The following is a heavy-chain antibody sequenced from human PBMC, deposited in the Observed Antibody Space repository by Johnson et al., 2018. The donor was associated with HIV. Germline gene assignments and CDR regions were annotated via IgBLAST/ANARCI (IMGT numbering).Heavy chain of an antibody. CDR3: AKAMGGWLLAHAFDI. D-gene: IGHD3-22*01. J-gene: IGHJ3*02. CDR2: ISYDGSVK. CDR1: GFTFSSYA. Sequence: QVQLVESGGGVVQPGRSLRLSCAASGFTFSSYAMHWVRQAPGKGLEWVASISYDGSVKYYADAVKGRFTISRDNSKNTLYLQMNSLRAEDTAVYYCAKAMGGWLLAHAFDIWGQGTMVTISS. V-gene: IGHV3-30*04.